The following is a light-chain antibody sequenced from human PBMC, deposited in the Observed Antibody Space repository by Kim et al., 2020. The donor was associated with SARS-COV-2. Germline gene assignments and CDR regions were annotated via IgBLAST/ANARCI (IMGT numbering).Light chain of an antibody. CDR2: QDT. V-gene: IGLV3-1*01. CDR1: RLGNKY. CDR3: QAWDTTTVV. J-gene: IGLJ2*01. Sequence: SYELTQPPSVSVSPGQTATIPCSGDRLGNKYACWYHQKPGQSPVLVLYQDTKRPSGIPERFSGSNSGNTATLTISGTQAMDEADYYCQAWDTTTVVFGGGTKLTVL.